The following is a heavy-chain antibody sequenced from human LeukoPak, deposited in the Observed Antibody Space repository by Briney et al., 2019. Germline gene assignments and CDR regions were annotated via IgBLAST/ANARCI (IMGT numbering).Heavy chain of an antibody. J-gene: IGHJ6*03. V-gene: IGHV3-21*01. CDR2: ISSSSSYI. CDR1: GFTFNSYS. Sequence: GGSLRLSCAASGFTFNSYSMNWVRQAPGKGLEWVSSISSSSSYIYYADSVKGRFTISRDNAKNSLYLQMNSLRAEDTAVYYCAREISGPLAAAGGYYYYYMDVWGKGTTVTISS. D-gene: IGHD6-13*01. CDR3: AREISGPLAAAGGYYYYYMDV.